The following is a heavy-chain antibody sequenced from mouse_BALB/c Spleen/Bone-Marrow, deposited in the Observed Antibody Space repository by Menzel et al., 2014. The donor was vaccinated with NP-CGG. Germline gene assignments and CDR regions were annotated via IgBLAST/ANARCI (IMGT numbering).Heavy chain of an antibody. J-gene: IGHJ2*01. Sequence: VQLQQSGAELARPGASVKLSCKASGYTFTSYWMQWVKQRPGQGLEWIGAIYPGDGDTRYTQKFKGKATLTADKSSSTAHMQLSSLASEDSAVYYCARGDPFDYWGQGTTLTVSS. V-gene: IGHV1-87*01. CDR2: IYPGDGDT. CDR1: GYTFTSYW. CDR3: ARGDPFDY.